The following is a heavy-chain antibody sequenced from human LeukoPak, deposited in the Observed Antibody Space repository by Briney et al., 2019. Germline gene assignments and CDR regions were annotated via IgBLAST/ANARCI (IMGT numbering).Heavy chain of an antibody. Sequence: GASVKVSCKASGYTFASYGISWVRQAPGQGLEWMGIINPSGGSTSYAQKFQGRVTMTRDTSTSTVYMELSSLRSEDTAVYYCARDGSRDTALDYWGQGTLVTVSS. V-gene: IGHV1-46*01. D-gene: IGHD5-18*01. CDR3: ARDGSRDTALDY. J-gene: IGHJ4*02. CDR1: GYTFASYG. CDR2: INPSGGST.